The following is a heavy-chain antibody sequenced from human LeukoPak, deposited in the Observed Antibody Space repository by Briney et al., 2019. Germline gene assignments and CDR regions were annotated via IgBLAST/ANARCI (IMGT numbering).Heavy chain of an antibody. V-gene: IGHV3-23*01. D-gene: IGHD6-13*01. Sequence: GSLRLSCAASGFTFSSYAMSWVRQAPGKGLEWVSDISGSGGSTYYADSVKGRFTISRDNSKNTLYLQMNSLRAEDTAIYYCAKGFRAAGSLYYFDYWGQGTLVTVSS. CDR1: GFTFSSYA. J-gene: IGHJ4*02. CDR3: AKGFRAAGSLYYFDY. CDR2: ISGSGGST.